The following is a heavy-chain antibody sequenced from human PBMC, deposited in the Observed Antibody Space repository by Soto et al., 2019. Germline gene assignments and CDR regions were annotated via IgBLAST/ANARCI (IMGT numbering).Heavy chain of an antibody. Sequence: SETLSLTCTVSGGSISSYYWSWIRQPPGKGLEWIGYIYYSGSTNYNPSLKSRVTISVDTSKNQFSLKLSSVTAADTAVYYCAGGNSNYYYYGMDVWGQGTTVTVSS. D-gene: IGHD2-21*02. V-gene: IGHV4-59*12. CDR1: GGSISSYY. CDR3: AGGNSNYYYYGMDV. J-gene: IGHJ6*02. CDR2: IYYSGST.